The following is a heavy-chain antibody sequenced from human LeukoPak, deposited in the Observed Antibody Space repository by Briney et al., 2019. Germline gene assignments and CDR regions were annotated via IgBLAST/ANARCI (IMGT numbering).Heavy chain of an antibody. V-gene: IGHV3-20*04. J-gene: IGHJ4*02. CDR2: INWNGGNT. CDR1: GFTFGDYG. Sequence: GGSLRLSCAASGFTFGDYGMSWARQAPGKGLEWVSSINWNGGNTAYADSVKGRFTISRDTAKDSLYLQLNSLRAEDTALYYCARDRGWLQYIDYWGQGTLVTVSS. D-gene: IGHD5-24*01. CDR3: ARDRGWLQYIDY.